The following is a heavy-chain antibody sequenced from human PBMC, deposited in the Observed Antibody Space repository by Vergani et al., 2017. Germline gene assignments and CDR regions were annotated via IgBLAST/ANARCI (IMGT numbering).Heavy chain of an antibody. V-gene: IGHV3-64*04. CDR2: ISSNGGST. D-gene: IGHD3-22*01. Sequence: VQLVESGGGLVQPGGSLRLSCSASGFAFSTYAMHWVRQAPGKGLEYVSVISSNGGSTYYADSVKGRVTMTTETSTSTAYMELGSLRSDDPAVYYCARALEYYDSSCHIDDWGQGTLVTVSS. CDR3: ARALEYYDSSCHIDD. J-gene: IGHJ4*02. CDR1: GFAFSTYA.